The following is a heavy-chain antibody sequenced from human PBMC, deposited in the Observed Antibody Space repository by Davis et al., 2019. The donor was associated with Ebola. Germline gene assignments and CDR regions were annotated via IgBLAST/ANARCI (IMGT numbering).Heavy chain of an antibody. Sequence: ASVQVSCKASGDTFSSYSMTWVRQAPGQGLEWMGWIAVYNGDTKYAHEIQGRVTMTTDISTDTVYMDLRGLRSDDTAVYFRARIAAERDYGMDVWGQGTTVTVSS. D-gene: IGHD6-13*01. CDR3: ARIAAERDYGMDV. CDR1: GDTFSSYS. J-gene: IGHJ6*02. V-gene: IGHV1-18*01. CDR2: IAVYNGDT.